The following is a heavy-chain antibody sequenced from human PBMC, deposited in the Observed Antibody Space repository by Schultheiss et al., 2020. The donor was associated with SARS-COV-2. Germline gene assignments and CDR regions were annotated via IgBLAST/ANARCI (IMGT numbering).Heavy chain of an antibody. J-gene: IGHJ6*02. CDR1: GGSISSSNW. Sequence: SETLSLTCAVSGGSISSSNWWSWVRQPPGKGLEWIGEIYHSGSTNYNPSLKSRVTILVDTSKNQFSLKLSSVTAADTAVYYCARDSSYCSSTSCYHFGMDVWGQGTTVTVSS. D-gene: IGHD2-2*01. CDR3: ARDSSYCSSTSCYHFGMDV. CDR2: IYHSGST. V-gene: IGHV4-4*02.